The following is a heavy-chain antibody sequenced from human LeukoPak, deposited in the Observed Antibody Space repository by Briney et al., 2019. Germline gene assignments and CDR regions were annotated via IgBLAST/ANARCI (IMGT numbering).Heavy chain of an antibody. CDR2: IYSGGST. V-gene: IGHV3-53*01. D-gene: IGHD4-11*01. J-gene: IGHJ4*02. Sequence: PGGSLRLSCAASGFTFDDYAMNWVRQAPGKGLEWVSVIYSGGSTYYADSVKGRFTISRDNSKNTLYLQMNSLRAEDTAVYYCARDLQCDYWGQGTLVTVSS. CDR1: GFTFDDYA. CDR3: ARDLQCDY.